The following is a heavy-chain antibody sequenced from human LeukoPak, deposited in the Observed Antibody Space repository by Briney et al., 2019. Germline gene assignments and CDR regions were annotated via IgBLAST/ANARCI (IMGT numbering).Heavy chain of an antibody. D-gene: IGHD5-18*01. Sequence: ASVKVSCKVSGYTLTELSMHWVRPAPGKGLEWMGGFDPEDGETIYAQKFQGRVAMTEDTSTDTAYMELSSLRSEDTAVYYCATVDTAMVFDAFDIWGQGTMVTVSS. V-gene: IGHV1-24*01. CDR3: ATVDTAMVFDAFDI. CDR2: FDPEDGET. CDR1: GYTLTELS. J-gene: IGHJ3*02.